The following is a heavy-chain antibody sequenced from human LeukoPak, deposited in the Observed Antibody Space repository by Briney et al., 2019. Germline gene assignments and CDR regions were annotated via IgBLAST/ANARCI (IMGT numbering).Heavy chain of an antibody. V-gene: IGHV3-20*04. J-gene: IGHJ4*02. CDR3: AKDLYDSSGFDY. CDR1: GFTVSNNY. D-gene: IGHD3-22*01. CDR2: INWNGGST. Sequence: GGSLRLSCAASGFTVSNNYMSWVRQAPGKGLEWVSGINWNGGSTGYADSVKGRFTISRDNAKNSLYLQMNSLRAEDTALYYCAKDLYDSSGFDYWGQGTLVTVSS.